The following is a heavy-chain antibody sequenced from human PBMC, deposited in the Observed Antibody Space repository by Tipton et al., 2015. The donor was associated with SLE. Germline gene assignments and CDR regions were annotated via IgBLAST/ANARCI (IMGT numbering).Heavy chain of an antibody. CDR1: GGSFSGYY. Sequence: TLSLTCAVYGGSFSGYYWSWIRQPPGKGLEWIGEINHSGSTNYNPSLKSRVTISVDTSKNQFSLKLSSVTAADTAVYYCARGGVGATSDFDYWGQGTLVTVSS. D-gene: IGHD1-26*01. J-gene: IGHJ4*02. CDR2: INHSGST. V-gene: IGHV4-34*01. CDR3: ARGGVGATSDFDY.